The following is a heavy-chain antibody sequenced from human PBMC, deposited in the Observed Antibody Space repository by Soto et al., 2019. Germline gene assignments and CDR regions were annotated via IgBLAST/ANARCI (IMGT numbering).Heavy chain of an antibody. Sequence: PSETLSLTCTVSGGSISSSSYYWGWIRQPPGKGLEWSGRIYYSGSTYYNPSRKSRVTISVDTSKNQFSLKLSSVTAADTAVYYCARQEDRSSWYLPPYYYYGMDVWGQGTTVTVSS. J-gene: IGHJ6*02. CDR2: IYYSGST. V-gene: IGHV4-39*01. CDR1: GGSISSSSYY. CDR3: ARQEDRSSWYLPPYYYYGMDV. D-gene: IGHD6-13*01.